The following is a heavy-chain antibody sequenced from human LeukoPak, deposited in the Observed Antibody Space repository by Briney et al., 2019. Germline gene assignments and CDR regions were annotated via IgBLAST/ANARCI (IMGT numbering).Heavy chain of an antibody. CDR2: IYPGDSDT. J-gene: IGHJ4*02. CDR1: GYSFINYW. CDR3: ARHITLSGDYFDY. Sequence: GESLKISCKGSGYSFINYWIGWVRQMPGKGLEWMGIIYPGDSDTRYSPSFQGQVTISADKSINTAYLQWSSLKASDTAMYYCARHITLSGDYFDYWGQGTLVTVSP. D-gene: IGHD3-10*01. V-gene: IGHV5-51*01.